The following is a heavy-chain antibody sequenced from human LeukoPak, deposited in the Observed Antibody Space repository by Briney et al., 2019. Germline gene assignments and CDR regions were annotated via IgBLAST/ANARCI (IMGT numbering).Heavy chain of an antibody. D-gene: IGHD3-22*01. CDR2: IGSRSSYM. Sequence: GGSLRLSCAASGLIFSAYTMNWLRQAPGKGLEWVSSIGSRSSYMFYADSVKGRFTISRDDAKNSLYLQMNSLRAEDTALYYCARDHSNYDSDYWGQGTLVTVSS. V-gene: IGHV3-21*01. J-gene: IGHJ4*02. CDR3: ARDHSNYDSDY. CDR1: GLIFSAYT.